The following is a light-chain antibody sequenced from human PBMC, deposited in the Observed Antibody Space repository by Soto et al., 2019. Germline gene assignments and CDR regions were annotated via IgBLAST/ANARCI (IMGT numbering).Light chain of an antibody. V-gene: IGKV2-24*01. CDR3: MQATQFPIT. CDR1: QSLVPSDGNTY. J-gene: IGKJ5*01. CDR2: NSS. Sequence: DIVMTQTPLSSPVTLGQPASISCRSSQSLVPSDGNTYLSWFQQRPGQPPRPLIYNSSNRFSGVPDRFSGSGAGTDFTLKISRVEVEDVGTYYCMQATQFPITFGQGTRLEI.